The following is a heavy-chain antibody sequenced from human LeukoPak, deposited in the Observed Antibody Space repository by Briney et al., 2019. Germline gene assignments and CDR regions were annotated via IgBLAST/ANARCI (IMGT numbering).Heavy chain of an antibody. CDR1: GYTFTGYY. J-gene: IGHJ4*02. V-gene: IGHV1-2*02. CDR3: ARDLNIVVVTAIPD. CDR2: INPNGGGT. D-gene: IGHD2-21*02. Sequence: GASVKVSCKASGYTFTGYYMHWVRQAPGQGLEWMGWINPNGGGTNYAQKFQGRVTMTRDTSISTAYMELSRLRSDDTAVYYCARDLNIVVVTAIPDWGQGTLVTVSS.